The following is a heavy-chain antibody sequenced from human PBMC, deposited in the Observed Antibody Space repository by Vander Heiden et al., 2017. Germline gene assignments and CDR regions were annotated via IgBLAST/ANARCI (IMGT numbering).Heavy chain of an antibody. CDR1: GGPFSSSA. V-gene: IGHV1-69*01. Sequence: QVQLVQSGAEVKKPGSSVKVSCKASGGPFSSSAISWVRQAPGQGLEWMGGIIPIFGTANYAQKFQGRVTITADESTSTAYMELSSLRSEDTAVYYCAREILGTYDSSGYPDYWGQGTLVTVSS. J-gene: IGHJ4*02. CDR3: AREILGTYDSSGYPDY. D-gene: IGHD3-22*01. CDR2: IIPIFGTA.